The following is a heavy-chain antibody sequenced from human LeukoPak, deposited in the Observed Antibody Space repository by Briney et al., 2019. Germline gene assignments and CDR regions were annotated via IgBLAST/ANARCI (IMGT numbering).Heavy chain of an antibody. V-gene: IGHV1-18*01. J-gene: IGHJ6*03. CDR1: GYTFTSYG. Sequence: SVKVSRKASGYTFTSYGISWVRQAPGQGLEWMGWISAYNGNTNYAQELQGRVTMTTDTSTSTAYMELRSLRSDDTAVYYCARVPAAYYYYYMDVWGKGTTVTVSS. CDR2: ISAYNGNT. CDR3: ARVPAAYYYYYMDV. D-gene: IGHD6-25*01.